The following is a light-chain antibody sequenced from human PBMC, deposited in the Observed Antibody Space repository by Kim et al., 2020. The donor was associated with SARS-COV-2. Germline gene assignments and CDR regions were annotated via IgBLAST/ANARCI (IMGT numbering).Light chain of an antibody. CDR3: EQANSFPRT. CDR1: QGISSW. J-gene: IGKJ1*01. Sequence: GAVGDRVTLTVPASQGISSWLAWYQQKPGKAPKLLIYAASSLQSGVPSRFSGSGSGTDFTLTISSLQTEDFATYYCEQANSFPRTFGQGTKVDIK. CDR2: AAS. V-gene: IGKV1-12*01.